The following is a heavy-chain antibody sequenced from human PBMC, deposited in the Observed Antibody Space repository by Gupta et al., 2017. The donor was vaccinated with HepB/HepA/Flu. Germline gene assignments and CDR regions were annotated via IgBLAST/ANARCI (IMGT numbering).Heavy chain of an antibody. V-gene: IGHV3-23*01. CDR3: AKGNDVWSYYYGMDV. CDR2: LTGSGGSK. J-gene: IGHJ6*02. D-gene: IGHD3-3*01. CDR1: GFTFSNYA. Sequence: EVQLLESGGGLVQPGGSLRLSCAASGFTFSNYAMSWVRQAPGKGLEWVSGLTGSGGSKYYADSGKGRFTISRDNSKNTVYLQMNSLRAEDTAVYHCAKGNDVWSYYYGMDVWGHGTTVTVSS.